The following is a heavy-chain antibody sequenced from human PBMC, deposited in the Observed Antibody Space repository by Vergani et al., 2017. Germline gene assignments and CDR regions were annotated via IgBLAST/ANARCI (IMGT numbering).Heavy chain of an antibody. CDR3: ARGPYYDFWSGYSQPGY. Sequence: QVQLVQSGAEVKKPGASVKVSCKASGYTFTSYDINWVRQATGQGLEWMGWMNPNSGNTGDAQKFQGRVTMTRNTSISTAYMELSSLRAEDTAVYYCARGPYYDFWSGYSQPGYWGQGTLVTVSS. J-gene: IGHJ4*02. CDR1: GYTFTSYD. CDR2: MNPNSGNT. D-gene: IGHD3-3*01. V-gene: IGHV1-8*02.